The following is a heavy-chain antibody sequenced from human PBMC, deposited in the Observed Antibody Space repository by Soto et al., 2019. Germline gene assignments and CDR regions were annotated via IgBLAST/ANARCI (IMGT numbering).Heavy chain of an antibody. J-gene: IGHJ6*02. CDR2: ISSSGYI. CDR3: ARDCSGGSCCPGMDV. CDR1: GFXFNSYS. D-gene: IGHD2-15*01. Sequence: PXGXLRRSCAASGFXFNSYSMSWVRQAPGKRLEWLSSISSSGYIFSTDSVRGRFTISRDNAKNSVYLQINRMRAEDTAVYFCARDCSGGSCCPGMDVWGQGTKLTVS. V-gene: IGHV3-21*01.